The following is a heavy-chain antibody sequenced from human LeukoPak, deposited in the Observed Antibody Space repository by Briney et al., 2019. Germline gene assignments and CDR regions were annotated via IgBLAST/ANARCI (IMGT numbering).Heavy chain of an antibody. V-gene: IGHV4-38-2*02. J-gene: IGHJ4*02. CDR3: ARGTRDGYNPYYFDY. D-gene: IGHD5-24*01. CDR1: GYSIRSGFY. Sequence: PSETLSLTCTVSGYSIRSGFYWGWIRQPPGKGLEWIGYIYYSGSTNYNPSLKSRVTISVDTSKNQFSLKLSSVTAADTAVYYCARGTRDGYNPYYFDYWGEGTLVTVSS. CDR2: IYYSGST.